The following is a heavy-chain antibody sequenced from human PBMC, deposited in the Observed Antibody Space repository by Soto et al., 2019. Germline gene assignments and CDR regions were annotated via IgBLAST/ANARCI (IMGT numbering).Heavy chain of an antibody. CDR1: GLTFSRYA. D-gene: IGHD3-22*01. CDR3: AKSLRPSAFTTSYFDY. Sequence: EEQLLESGGGLVQPGGSLRLSCAASGLTFSRYAMSWVRQAPGKELEWVSIINPSGDITYYGHSLKCRFTISRDNPKNSLSLQMNSRRAEDTAVYYCAKSLRPSAFTTSYFDYRGQGTLVTVSS. V-gene: IGHV3-23*01. J-gene: IGHJ4*02. CDR2: INPSGDIT.